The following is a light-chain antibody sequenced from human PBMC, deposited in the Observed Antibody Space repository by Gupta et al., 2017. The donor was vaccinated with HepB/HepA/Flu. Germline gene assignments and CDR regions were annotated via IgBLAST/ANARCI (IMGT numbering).Light chain of an antibody. CDR3: QQDDSTPLT. Sequence: VMPQSPDSLAESLDERATINCKSSRTVLYSSNNKNYLAWYQQKPGQPPKLLINWASTRESGVPDRFSGSGSGTDFTLTISSLQAEDVAVYYCQQDDSTPLTFGERTKVKI. CDR2: WAS. J-gene: IGKJ2*01. V-gene: IGKV4-1*01. CDR1: RTVLYSSNNKNY.